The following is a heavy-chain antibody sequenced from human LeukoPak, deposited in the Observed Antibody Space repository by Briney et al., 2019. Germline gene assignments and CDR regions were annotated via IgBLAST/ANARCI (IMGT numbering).Heavy chain of an antibody. Sequence: GESLKISCKASGYSFTSYWIGWVRQMPGKGLEWMGVLYPADSRTTYSPSFQGQVTISADKSISTAYLQWSSLKASDTAMYYCARFGDSVYWGQGTLVTVSS. D-gene: IGHD3-10*01. CDR2: LYPADSRT. CDR3: ARFGDSVY. V-gene: IGHV5-51*01. J-gene: IGHJ4*02. CDR1: GYSFTSYW.